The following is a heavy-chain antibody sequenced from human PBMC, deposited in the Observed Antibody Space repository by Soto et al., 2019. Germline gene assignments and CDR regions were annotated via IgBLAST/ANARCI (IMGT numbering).Heavy chain of an antibody. CDR1: GYTFTSYG. V-gene: IGHV1-18*01. CDR2: ISAYNGNT. J-gene: IGHJ6*03. Sequence: ASVKVSCKASGYTFTSYGISWVRQAPGQGLEWMGWISAYNGNTNYAQKLQGWVTMTRDTSISTAYMELSRLRSDDTAVYYCARGGIVVVPAEGYYYMDVWGKGTTVTVSS. CDR3: ARGGIVVVPAEGYYYMDV. D-gene: IGHD2-2*01.